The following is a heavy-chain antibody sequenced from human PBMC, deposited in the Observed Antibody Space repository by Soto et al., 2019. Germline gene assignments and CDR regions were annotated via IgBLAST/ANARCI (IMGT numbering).Heavy chain of an antibody. V-gene: IGHV3-30*18. CDR2: ISYDGSNK. J-gene: IGHJ4*02. CDR3: AKLSSIVGATTPWSFDY. D-gene: IGHD1-26*01. Sequence: SLRLSCAASVFTFSSYGMHCVRQAPGKGLEWVAVISYDGSNKYYADSVKGRFTISRDNSKNTLYLQMNSLRAEDTAVYYCAKLSSIVGATTPWSFDYWGQGTLVTVSS. CDR1: VFTFSSYG.